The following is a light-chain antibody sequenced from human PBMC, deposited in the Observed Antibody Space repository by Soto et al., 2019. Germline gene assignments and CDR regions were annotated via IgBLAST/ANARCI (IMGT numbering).Light chain of an antibody. CDR2: DVT. CDR3: TSYTTSSTLV. Sequence: QSVLTQPASVSGSPGQSITISCTGTSSDIGTYNSVSWYQQHAGKVPKLMIYDVTNRPSGVSDRFSGSKSGNTASLTISGLQAEAAADYYCTSYTTSSTLVFGGGTKLTVL. CDR1: SSDIGTYNS. V-gene: IGLV2-14*01. J-gene: IGLJ2*01.